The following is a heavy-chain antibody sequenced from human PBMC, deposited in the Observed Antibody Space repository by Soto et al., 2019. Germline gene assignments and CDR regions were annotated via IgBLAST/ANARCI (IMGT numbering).Heavy chain of an antibody. CDR1: GGTFRSYA. J-gene: IGHJ5*02. CDR2: IIPISGTT. V-gene: IGHV1-69*01. CDR3: ARAGT. Sequence: QVQLVQSGAEVKKPGSSMRVSYKVSGGTFRSYAINWVRQAPGQGLEWMGGIIPISGTTNYAQKFQDRVTVTADESTSTAYMHLSSLRYDDTAVYYCARAGTWGQGSQVTVTS.